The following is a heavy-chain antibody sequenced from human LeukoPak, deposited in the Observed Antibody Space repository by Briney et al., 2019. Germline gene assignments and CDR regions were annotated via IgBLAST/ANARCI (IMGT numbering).Heavy chain of an antibody. J-gene: IGHJ4*02. Sequence: SETLSLTCDVSGGSITRHYWIWIRQSPGKGLEWIGYIYYSGSTIYNPSLKSRVTISADTSKNQFSLKLTSVTAADTAVYYCARSPHVDLFDYWGQGTLVTVSS. CDR1: GGSITRHY. V-gene: IGHV4-59*11. CDR3: ARSPHVDLFDY. D-gene: IGHD3/OR15-3a*01. CDR2: IYYSGST.